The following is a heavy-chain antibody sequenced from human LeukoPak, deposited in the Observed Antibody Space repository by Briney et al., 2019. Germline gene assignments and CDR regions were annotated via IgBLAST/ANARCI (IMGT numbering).Heavy chain of an antibody. CDR1: GGSISSYY. J-gene: IGHJ4*02. Sequence: SETPSLTCTVSGGSISSYYWSWIRQPPGKGLEWIGYIYYSGSTNYNPSLKSRVTISVDTSKNQFSLKLSSVTAADTAVYYCARRLSRALSGYATFDYWGQGTLVTVSS. V-gene: IGHV4-59*08. CDR3: ARRLSRALSGYATFDY. CDR2: IYYSGST. D-gene: IGHD5-12*01.